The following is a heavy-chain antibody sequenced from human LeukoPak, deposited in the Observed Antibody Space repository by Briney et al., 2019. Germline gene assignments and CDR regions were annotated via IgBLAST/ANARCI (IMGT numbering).Heavy chain of an antibody. CDR3: AGRGPDGDYERRNFDH. V-gene: IGHV5-51*01. D-gene: IGHD4-17*01. Sequence: GESLNISCKGSGYIFNMYSIFWVRQMPVKGLEWMGIIYPGDSDTRYSPSFEGQVTISVDKSINTAYLQWSSLKASDTAMYYCAGRGPDGDYERRNFDHWGQGALVTVSS. J-gene: IGHJ4*02. CDR2: IYPGDSDT. CDR1: GYIFNMYS.